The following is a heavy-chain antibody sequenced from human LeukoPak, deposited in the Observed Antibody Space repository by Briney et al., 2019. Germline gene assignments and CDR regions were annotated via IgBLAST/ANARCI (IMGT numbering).Heavy chain of an antibody. CDR1: GFTFSSYS. J-gene: IGHJ4*02. CDR2: ISSSSSTI. CDR3: ARDQGAVAVDY. V-gene: IGHV3-48*04. Sequence: GGSLRLSCAASGFTFSSYSMSWVRQAPGKGLEWVSYISSSSSTIYYADSVKGRFTISRDNAKNSLYLQMNSLRAEDTAVYYCARDQGAVAVDYWGQGTLVTVSS. D-gene: IGHD6-19*01.